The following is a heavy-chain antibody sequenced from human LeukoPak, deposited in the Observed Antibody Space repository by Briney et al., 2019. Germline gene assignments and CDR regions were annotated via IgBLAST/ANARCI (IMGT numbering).Heavy chain of an antibody. Sequence: ASVKVSCKASGGTFISYAISWVRQAPGQGLEWMGWISAYNGNTNYAQKLQGRVTMTTDTSTGTAYMELRSLRSDDTAAYYCARDPRIVVVPAATLTAPVYWGQGTLVTVSS. CDR3: ARDPRIVVVPAATLTAPVY. D-gene: IGHD2-2*01. CDR2: ISAYNGNT. CDR1: GGTFISYA. J-gene: IGHJ4*02. V-gene: IGHV1-18*01.